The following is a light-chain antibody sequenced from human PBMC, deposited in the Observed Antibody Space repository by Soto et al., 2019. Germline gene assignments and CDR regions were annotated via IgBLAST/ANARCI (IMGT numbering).Light chain of an antibody. CDR2: AAS. CDR3: QQRSNWPWT. V-gene: IGKV3D-20*02. CDR1: QSVSRRY. J-gene: IGKJ1*01. Sequence: EILMTQSPFTLSVSPGERVTLSCRASQSVSRRYVAWYQQTPGQAPSLLIYAASTRATGIPERFSGRGSGTDFTLTISSLEPEDFEVYYCQQRSNWPWTFGQGTKVDIK.